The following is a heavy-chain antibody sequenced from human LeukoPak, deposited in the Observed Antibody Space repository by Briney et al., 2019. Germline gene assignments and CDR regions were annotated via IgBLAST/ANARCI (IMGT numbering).Heavy chain of an antibody. V-gene: IGHV3-23*01. Sequence: PGGSLRLSCAASGFTFSSYGMSWVRQAPGKGLEWVSAISGSGGSTYYADSVKGRFTISRDNSKNTLHLQMNSLRAEDTAVYFCARRSCVAVAGAFDYWGQGTLVTVSS. CDR2: ISGSGGST. J-gene: IGHJ4*02. CDR3: ARRSCVAVAGAFDY. D-gene: IGHD6-19*01. CDR1: GFTFSSYG.